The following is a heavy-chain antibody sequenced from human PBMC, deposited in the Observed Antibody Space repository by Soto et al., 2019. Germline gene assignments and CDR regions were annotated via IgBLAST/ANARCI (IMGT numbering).Heavy chain of an antibody. Sequence: PGAYLTVSCKASRYRFTSYWIGWVRQTPGKGLEWMGIILPDDADTRYSPSFEGHVTISADRSTNTAFMHLRSLEASDTATYFCARQGFSKKNFYSAEGWGQGTTCSVAS. J-gene: IGHJ6*02. V-gene: IGHV5-51*01. CDR1: RYRFTSYW. CDR3: ARQGFSKKNFYSAEG. D-gene: IGHD2-15*01. CDR2: ILPDDADT.